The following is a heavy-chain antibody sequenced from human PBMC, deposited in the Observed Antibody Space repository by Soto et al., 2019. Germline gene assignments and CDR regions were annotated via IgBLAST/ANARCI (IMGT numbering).Heavy chain of an antibody. V-gene: IGHV3-11*05. CDR3: ARGHYGSDV. CDR1: GFTFSDHY. CDR2: ISTSNSYT. J-gene: IGHJ6*02. Sequence: QVQLVESGGGLVKPGESLRLSCAASGFTFSDHYMSWIRQAPGKGLEWVSYISTSNSYTNYADSVKGRFTVSRDNAKNSLFLQMNSLRAEDTAVYYCARGHYGSDVWGQGTMVTVSS.